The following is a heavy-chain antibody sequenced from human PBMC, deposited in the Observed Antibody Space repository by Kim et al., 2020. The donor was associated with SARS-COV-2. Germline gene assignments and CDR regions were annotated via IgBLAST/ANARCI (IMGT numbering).Heavy chain of an antibody. Sequence: SETLSLTCAVYGGSFSGYYWSWIRQPPGKGLEWIGEINHSGSTNYNPSLKSRVTISVDTSKNQFSLKLSSVTAADTAVYYCASLGSGSGSGGYWGQGTLVTVSS. V-gene: IGHV4-34*01. J-gene: IGHJ4*02. CDR3: ASLGSGSGSGGY. CDR2: INHSGST. D-gene: IGHD3-10*01. CDR1: GGSFSGYY.